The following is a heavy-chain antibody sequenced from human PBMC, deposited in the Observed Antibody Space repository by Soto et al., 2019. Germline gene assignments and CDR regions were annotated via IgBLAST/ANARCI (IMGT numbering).Heavy chain of an antibody. CDR1: CGSISSSSYY. Sequence: PSETLSLTCTFSCGSISSSSYYWGWIRQPPGKGLEWIGSIYYSGSTYYNPSLKSRVTISVDTSKNQFSLKLSSVTAADTAVYYCARGARIAAHNWGQGTLVTVSS. V-gene: IGHV4-39*01. D-gene: IGHD6-13*01. CDR3: ARGARIAAHN. CDR2: IYYSGST. J-gene: IGHJ4*02.